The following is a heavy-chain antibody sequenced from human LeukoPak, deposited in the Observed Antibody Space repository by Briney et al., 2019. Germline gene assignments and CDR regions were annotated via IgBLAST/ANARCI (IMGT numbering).Heavy chain of an antibody. Sequence: SMKVSCKASGGTFSSYAISWVRQAPGQGLEWMGRIIPILGIANYAQKFQGRVTITADKSTSTAYMELSSLRSEDTAVYYCARDRGSSWPTGAFDIWGQGTMVTVSS. V-gene: IGHV1-69*04. D-gene: IGHD6-13*01. CDR1: GGTFSSYA. CDR3: ARDRGSSWPTGAFDI. J-gene: IGHJ3*02. CDR2: IIPILGIA.